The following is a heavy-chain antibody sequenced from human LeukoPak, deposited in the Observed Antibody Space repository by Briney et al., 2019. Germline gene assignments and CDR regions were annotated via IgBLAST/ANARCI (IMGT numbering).Heavy chain of an antibody. V-gene: IGHV3-33*02. CDR2: ISFDGNNL. CDR1: GFTFSQYG. D-gene: IGHD3-16*01. Sequence: GGSLRLSCEGSGFTFSQYGIPWVRQAPGKGLEWVGVISFDGNNLYYGDSTRDRFSISRDNSKNTVFLQVDSVRPDDTALYFCARGGRYSDWYSGELGYWGQGTQVTVSS. CDR3: ARGGRYSDWYSGELGY. J-gene: IGHJ1*01.